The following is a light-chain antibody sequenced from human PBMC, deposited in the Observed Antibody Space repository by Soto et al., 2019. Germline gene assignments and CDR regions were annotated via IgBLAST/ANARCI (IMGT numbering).Light chain of an antibody. CDR3: QQYGKT. Sequence: EIVLKQSPATLSLSPGSRATLSCRASQSVSSYLAWYQQKPGQAPRLLIYDASNRATGIPARFSGSGSGTDFTLTISSLEPEDFAVYYCQQYGKTFGQGTKVDIK. V-gene: IGKV3-11*01. CDR1: QSVSSY. J-gene: IGKJ1*01. CDR2: DAS.